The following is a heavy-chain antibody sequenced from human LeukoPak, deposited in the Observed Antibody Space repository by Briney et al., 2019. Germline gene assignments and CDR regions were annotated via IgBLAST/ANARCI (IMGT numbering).Heavy chain of an antibody. Sequence: GGSLRLSCVASGFIFSDYWMSWVRQAPGKGPEWVANIKVDGIEKYYADSVKGRSTISRDSAKNSLYLQMNSLRAEDTAVYYCARDNAGSGWVYWGQGTLVTVSS. V-gene: IGHV3-7*04. J-gene: IGHJ4*02. CDR1: GFIFSDYW. CDR2: IKVDGIEK. CDR3: ARDNAGSGWVY. D-gene: IGHD6-19*01.